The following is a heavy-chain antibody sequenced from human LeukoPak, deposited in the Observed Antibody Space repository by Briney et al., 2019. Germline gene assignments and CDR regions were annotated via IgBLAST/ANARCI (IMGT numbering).Heavy chain of an antibody. V-gene: IGHV4-34*01. J-gene: IGHJ4*02. CDR1: GGSFSGYY. Sequence: SETLSLTCAVYGGSFSGYYWSWIRQPPGKGLEWIGEINHSGSTNYNPSLKSRVTISVDTSKNQFSLKLSSVTAADTAVYHCARRGGTYYYDSSGYYRFDYWGQGTLVTVSS. CDR2: INHSGST. CDR3: ARRGGTYYYDSSGYYRFDY. D-gene: IGHD3-22*01.